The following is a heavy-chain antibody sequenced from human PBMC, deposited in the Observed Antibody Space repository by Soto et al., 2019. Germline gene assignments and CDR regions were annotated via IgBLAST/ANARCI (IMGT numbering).Heavy chain of an antibody. CDR1: GGSFSGYY. V-gene: IGHV4-34*01. J-gene: IGHJ4*02. Sequence: QVQLQQWGAGLLKPSETLSLTCAVYGGSFSGYYWSWIRQPPGKGLEWIGEINHSGSTNYNPSLKSRVTISVDTSKNQFSLKLRSVTAADTAVYYCARGPYCSGGSCYPWDYWGQGTLVTVSS. D-gene: IGHD2-15*01. CDR3: ARGPYCSGGSCYPWDY. CDR2: INHSGST.